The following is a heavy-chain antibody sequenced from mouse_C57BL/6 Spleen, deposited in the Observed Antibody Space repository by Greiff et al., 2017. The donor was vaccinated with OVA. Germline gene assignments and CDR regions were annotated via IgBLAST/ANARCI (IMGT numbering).Heavy chain of an antibody. CDR3: ARYDEGFAY. V-gene: IGHV1-19*01. J-gene: IGHJ3*01. D-gene: IGHD2-12*01. CDR2: INPYNGGT. CDR1: GYTFTDYY. Sequence: EVQLQQSGPVLVKPGASVKMSCKASGYTFTDYYMNWVKQSHGKSLEWIGVINPYNGGTSYNQKFKGKATLTVDKSSSTAYMELNSLTSEDSAVYYCARYDEGFAYWGRGTLVTVSA.